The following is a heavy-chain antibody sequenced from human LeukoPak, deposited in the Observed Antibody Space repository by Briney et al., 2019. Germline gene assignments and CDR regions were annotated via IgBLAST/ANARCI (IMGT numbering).Heavy chain of an antibody. Sequence: PGGSLRLSCAASGFSFSSYEMNWVRQAPEKGLEWVSYISSSGSAIDYVDSVKGRFTISRDNAKNSVYLQMNSLRAEDTAFYYCAAYYYDYSPKAVWGQGTLVTVSS. D-gene: IGHD3-22*01. CDR3: AAYYYDYSPKAV. CDR1: GFSFSSYE. J-gene: IGHJ3*01. CDR2: ISSSGSAI. V-gene: IGHV3-48*03.